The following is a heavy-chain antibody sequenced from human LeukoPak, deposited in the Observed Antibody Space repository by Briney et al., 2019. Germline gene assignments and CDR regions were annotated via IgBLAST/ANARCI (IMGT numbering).Heavy chain of an antibody. CDR1: GCTFHDYT. J-gene: IGHJ4*02. CDR2: ISSGGGST. Sequence: GGSLRLPCPASGCTFHDYTLLWVGQAPGKGLDGVALISSGGGSTYYAYSVKRRFTISRDNSKNSLYLQRNSLRTEDTALYYCLTISSWFGGFDYWGQGTLVTVSS. V-gene: IGHV3-43*01. D-gene: IGHD6-13*01. CDR3: LTISSWFGGFDY.